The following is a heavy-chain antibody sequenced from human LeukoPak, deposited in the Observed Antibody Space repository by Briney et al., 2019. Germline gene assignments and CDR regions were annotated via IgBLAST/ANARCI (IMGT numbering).Heavy chain of an antibody. V-gene: IGHV1-2*02. CDR1: GYTFTGYY. Sequence: ASVKVSCKASGYTFTGYYMHWVRQAPGQGLEWMGWINPNSGGTNYAQKFQGRVTMTRDTSISTAYMELSSLRSEDTAVYYCARVEGVYAIPLAFDIWGQGTMVTVSS. D-gene: IGHD2-8*01. CDR2: INPNSGGT. CDR3: ARVEGVYAIPLAFDI. J-gene: IGHJ3*02.